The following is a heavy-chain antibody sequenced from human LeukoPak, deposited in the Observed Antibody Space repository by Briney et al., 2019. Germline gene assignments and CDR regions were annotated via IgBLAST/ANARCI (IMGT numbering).Heavy chain of an antibody. J-gene: IGHJ4*02. Sequence: PGRSLRLSCGASGFTFSSYAMSWVRQAPGKGLEWVSAISGSGGGTYYADSVKGRFTISRDNSKNTLNLQMDSLRAEDTAVYYCAKDREKSYRSSWYYFDYWGQGTLVTVSS. D-gene: IGHD6-13*01. V-gene: IGHV3-23*01. CDR2: ISGSGGGT. CDR3: AKDREKSYRSSWYYFDY. CDR1: GFTFSSYA.